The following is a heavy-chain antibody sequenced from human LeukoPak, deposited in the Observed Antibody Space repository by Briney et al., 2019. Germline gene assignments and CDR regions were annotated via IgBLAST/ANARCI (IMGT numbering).Heavy chain of an antibody. CDR3: VRDGDDFNFDY. V-gene: IGHV3-74*01. Sequence: GGSLRLSCAASGFTFRSYWMHWDRQAPGKGLEWVSRVIRDGSSTNYADSVKGRFTISRDNAKNTLYLQMSSLRAEDTAVYFCVRDGDDFNFDYWGQGSLVTVSS. J-gene: IGHJ4*02. D-gene: IGHD5-24*01. CDR1: GFTFRSYW. CDR2: VIRDGSST.